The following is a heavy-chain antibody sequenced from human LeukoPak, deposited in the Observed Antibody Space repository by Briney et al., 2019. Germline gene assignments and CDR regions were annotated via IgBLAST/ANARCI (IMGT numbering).Heavy chain of an antibody. CDR3: ARGITGTNNWFDP. J-gene: IGHJ5*02. CDR2: IDSGGGT. CDR1: GFTVSSNY. D-gene: IGHD1/OR15-1a*01. V-gene: IGHV3-66*02. Sequence: GRSLRLSCAASGFTVSSNYMSWVRQAPGKGLEWVSLIDSGGGTYYAASVKGRFTISRDNSKNTLYLQMNSLRADDTAVYYCARGITGTNNWFDPWGQGTMVTVSS.